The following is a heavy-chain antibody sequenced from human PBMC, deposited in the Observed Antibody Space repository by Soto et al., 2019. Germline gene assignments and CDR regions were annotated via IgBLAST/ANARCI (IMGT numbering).Heavy chain of an antibody. J-gene: IGHJ4*02. CDR2: ISGSGGGT. D-gene: IGHD5-18*01. CDR1: GFTFSNYA. CDR3: ARDPLWGDFDS. Sequence: EVQLLESGGGLVQPGGSLRLSCAASGFTFSNYAMGWVRQAPGKGLEWVSIISGSGGGTYYADSVKGRFTISRDNSKNTLYLQMNSLRAEDTAVYYCARDPLWGDFDSWGQGTLVTVSS. V-gene: IGHV3-23*01.